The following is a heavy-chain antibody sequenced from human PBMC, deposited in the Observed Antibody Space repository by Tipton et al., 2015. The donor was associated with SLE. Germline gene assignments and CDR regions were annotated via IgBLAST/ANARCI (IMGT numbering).Heavy chain of an antibody. CDR1: GGSFSGYY. Sequence: LRLSCAVYGGSFSGYYWSWIRQSPGKGLEWIGDINHGGSTNYNPSLKSRVKVSVDTSKNQFSLRLSSVTAADTAVYYCARAPGLERSYSYYYYMDVWGKGTTVTVSS. CDR3: ARAPGLERSYSYYYYMDV. D-gene: IGHD1-1*01. CDR2: INHGGST. V-gene: IGHV4-34*01. J-gene: IGHJ6*03.